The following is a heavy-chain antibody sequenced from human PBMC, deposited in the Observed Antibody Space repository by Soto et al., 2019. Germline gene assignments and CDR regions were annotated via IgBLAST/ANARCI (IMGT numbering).Heavy chain of an antibody. J-gene: IGHJ4*02. CDR1: GFTFSSYA. CDR3: AKGQSYYYGSGSYLYYFDY. Sequence: GGSLRLSCAASGFTFSSYAMSWVRQAPGKGLEWVSAISGSGGSTYYADSVKGRFTISRDNSKNTRYLQMNSLRAEDTAVYYCAKGQSYYYGSGSYLYYFDYWGQGTLVTVSS. V-gene: IGHV3-23*01. CDR2: ISGSGGST. D-gene: IGHD3-10*01.